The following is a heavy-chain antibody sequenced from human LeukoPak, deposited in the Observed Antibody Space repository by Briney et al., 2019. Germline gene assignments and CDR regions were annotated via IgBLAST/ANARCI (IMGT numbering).Heavy chain of an antibody. CDR3: TTDRMTRNGFFDY. CDR1: GFSFRDAY. V-gene: IGHV3-15*01. CDR2: VKSRADGGSS. D-gene: IGHD1-1*01. Sequence: GGSLRLSSTTSGFSFRDAYISGVRQSPGKGLEWVGRVKSRADGGSSDYAGPVKGRFSISRDDSKNTVYLEMNNLRTDDTALYSCTTDRMTRNGFFDYWGQGTLVTVSS. J-gene: IGHJ4*02.